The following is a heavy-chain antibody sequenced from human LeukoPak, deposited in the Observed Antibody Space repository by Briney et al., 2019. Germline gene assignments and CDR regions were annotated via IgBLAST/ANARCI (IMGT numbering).Heavy chain of an antibody. J-gene: IGHJ5*02. CDR2: IIPILGIA. D-gene: IGHD2-15*01. V-gene: IGHV1-69*04. CDR3: ARENCSGGSCYQSPFDP. Sequence: SVKVSCKASGGTFSSYAISWVRQAPGQGLEWMGRIIPILGIANYAQKFQGRVTITADKSTSTAYMELSSLRSEDTAVYYCARENCSGGSCYQSPFDPWGQGTLVTISS. CDR1: GGTFSSYA.